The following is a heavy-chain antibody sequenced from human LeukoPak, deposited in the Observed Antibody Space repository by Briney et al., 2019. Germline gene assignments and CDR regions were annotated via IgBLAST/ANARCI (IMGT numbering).Heavy chain of an antibody. J-gene: IGHJ4*02. CDR2: ISGSDGST. Sequence: GGSLRLSCAASEFSVGSNYMTWVRQAPGKGLEWVSGISGSDGSTYYADSVKGRFTISRDNSKNTLFLQMNSLRAEDTAVYYCAKDSAKKYDDYWGQGTLVTVSS. V-gene: IGHV3-23*01. CDR1: EFSVGSNY. D-gene: IGHD2/OR15-2a*01. CDR3: AKDSAKKYDDY.